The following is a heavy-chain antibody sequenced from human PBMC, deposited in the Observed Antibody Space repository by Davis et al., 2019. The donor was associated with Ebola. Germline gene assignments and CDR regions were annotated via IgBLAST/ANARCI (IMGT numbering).Heavy chain of an antibody. J-gene: IGHJ6*04. CDR3: ARSGLSFGVVKYHYGMDV. CDR2: ISTLGGTI. D-gene: IGHD3-3*01. CDR1: GFKFGDFY. Sequence: GGSLRLSCAASGFKFGDFYMAWIRQAPGKGLEWVSYISTLGGTIYYADFVEGRFTVSRDNSKNSLFLQMNSLRVEDTAVYYCARSGLSFGVVKYHYGMDVWGKGTTVTVSS. V-gene: IGHV3-11*01.